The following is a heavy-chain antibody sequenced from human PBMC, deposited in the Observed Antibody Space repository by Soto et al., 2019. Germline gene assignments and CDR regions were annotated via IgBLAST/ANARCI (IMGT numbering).Heavy chain of an antibody. CDR1: GGSISSGGYS. CDR3: ARGVTTVTTFDY. Sequence: QLQLQESGSGLVKPSQTLSLTCAVSGGSISSGGYSCNWIRQPPGKGLEWIGYIYHSGSTYYNPSLRSRVTISVDRSKTQFSLKLSSVTAADTAVYYCARGVTTVTTFDYWGQGTLVTVSS. J-gene: IGHJ4*02. D-gene: IGHD4-17*01. V-gene: IGHV4-30-2*01. CDR2: IYHSGST.